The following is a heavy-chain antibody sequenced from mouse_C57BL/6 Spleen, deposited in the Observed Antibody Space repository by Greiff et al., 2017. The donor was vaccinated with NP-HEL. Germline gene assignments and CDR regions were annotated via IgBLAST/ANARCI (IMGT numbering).Heavy chain of an antibody. Sequence: QVQLQQSGPGLVAPSQSLSITCTVSGFSLTSYAISWVRQPPGKGLEWLGVIWTGGGTNYNSALKSRLSISKDNSKSQVFLKMHSLQTDYTARYYCARNWRDYSNYAGYYAMDYWGQGTSVTVSS. CDR2: IWTGGGT. CDR3: ARNWRDYSNYAGYYAMDY. J-gene: IGHJ4*01. CDR1: GFSLTSYA. D-gene: IGHD2-5*01. V-gene: IGHV2-9-1*01.